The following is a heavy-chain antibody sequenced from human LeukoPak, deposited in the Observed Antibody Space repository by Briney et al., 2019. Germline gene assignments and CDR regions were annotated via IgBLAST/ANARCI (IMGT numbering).Heavy chain of an antibody. CDR1: GYTFTSYY. D-gene: IGHD3-3*01. Sequence: ASVKVSCKASGYTFTSYYMHWVRQAPGQGLEWMGIINPSRGSTSQAQTFQGRVTMTEDTSTDTAYMELSSLRSEDTAVYYCATSPIFGVVTKTIDYWGQGTLVTVSS. CDR3: ATSPIFGVVTKTIDY. J-gene: IGHJ4*02. V-gene: IGHV1-46*01. CDR2: INPSRGST.